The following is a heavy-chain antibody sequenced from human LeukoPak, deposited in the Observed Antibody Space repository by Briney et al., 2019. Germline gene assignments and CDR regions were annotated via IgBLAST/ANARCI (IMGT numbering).Heavy chain of an antibody. CDR3: ARDKSAYFDY. Sequence: SETLSLTCTVSGYSISSGYYWGWIRQPPGKGLEWNGSIYHSGSTYYNPSLKSRVTISVDTSKNQFSLKLSSVTAADTAVYYCARDKSAYFDYWGQGTLVTVSS. CDR1: GYSISSGYY. D-gene: IGHD6-13*01. V-gene: IGHV4-38-2*02. CDR2: IYHSGST. J-gene: IGHJ4*02.